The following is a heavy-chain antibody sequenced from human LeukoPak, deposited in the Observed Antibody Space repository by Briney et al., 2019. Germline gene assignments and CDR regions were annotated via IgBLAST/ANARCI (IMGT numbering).Heavy chain of an antibody. Sequence: GGSLRLSCAASGFTFSSYSMNWVRQAPGKGLEWVSSISSSSNYIYYADSVKGRFTISRDNSKNTLYLQMNSLRAEDTAVYYCAKDEDPEYFQHWGQGTLVTVSS. CDR1: GFTFSSYS. J-gene: IGHJ1*01. V-gene: IGHV3-21*01. CDR3: AKDEDPEYFQH. CDR2: ISSSSNYI.